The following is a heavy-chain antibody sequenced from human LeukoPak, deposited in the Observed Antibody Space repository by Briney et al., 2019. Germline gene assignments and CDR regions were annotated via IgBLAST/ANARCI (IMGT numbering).Heavy chain of an antibody. V-gene: IGHV3-23*01. Sequence: PGGSLRLSCAASGFTFSSYAMSWVRQAPGKGLEWVSAISGSGGSTYYADSVKGRFTISRDNSKNTLYLRMNSLRAEDTAVYYCAKNPSRNNYYDSTYYFDYWGQGTLVTVSS. CDR3: AKNPSRNNYYDSTYYFDY. CDR2: ISGSGGST. CDR1: GFTFSSYA. J-gene: IGHJ4*02. D-gene: IGHD3-22*01.